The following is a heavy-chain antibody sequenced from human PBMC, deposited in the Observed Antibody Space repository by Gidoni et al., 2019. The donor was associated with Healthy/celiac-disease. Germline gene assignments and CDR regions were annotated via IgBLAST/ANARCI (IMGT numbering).Heavy chain of an antibody. V-gene: IGHV1-69*04. CDR3: ARDRCGGDCYSNAFDI. J-gene: IGHJ3*02. D-gene: IGHD2-21*02. CDR2: IIPILCIA. CDR1: GGTLGSYA. Sequence: QVKLVQTGAEVKNPGSSVKVFCTSSGGTLGSYAISWIRHAPGQGLEWMGRIIPILCIANYAQNFQGRVTITADKSTSTAYMELSSLRSEDTAVYYCARDRCGGDCYSNAFDIWGQGTMVTVSS.